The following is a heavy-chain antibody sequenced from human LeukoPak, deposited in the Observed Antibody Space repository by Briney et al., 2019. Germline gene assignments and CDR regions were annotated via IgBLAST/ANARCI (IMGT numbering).Heavy chain of an antibody. J-gene: IGHJ4*02. CDR3: ATTGTKSDY. Sequence: SETLSLTCALSGYSISSGYYWGWIRQPPGKGLEWIGSIYHSGSTYYNPSLKSRVTISVDTSKNQFSLKLSSVTAADTAVYYCATTGTKSDYWGQGTLVTVSS. CDR2: IYHSGST. CDR1: GYSISSGYY. V-gene: IGHV4-38-2*01. D-gene: IGHD1-7*01.